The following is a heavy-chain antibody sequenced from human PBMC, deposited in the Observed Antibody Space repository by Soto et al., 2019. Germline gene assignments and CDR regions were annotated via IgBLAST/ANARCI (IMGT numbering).Heavy chain of an antibody. CDR3: AGRCDGTNCLAHFDY. J-gene: IGHJ4*02. V-gene: IGHV1-69*06. CDR1: GGTFNNYV. Sequence: QVQLVQSGAEVKKPGSSVKVSCRASGGTFNNYVSNCVRQAPGQGLEWMAGIIPIFGTPNYAQKFTGRVTLTAHKSTSTAYMELNSLRSQDTAVYYCAGRCDGTNCLAHFDYWGQGTLVTVSS. CDR2: IIPIFGTP. D-gene: IGHD2-21*01.